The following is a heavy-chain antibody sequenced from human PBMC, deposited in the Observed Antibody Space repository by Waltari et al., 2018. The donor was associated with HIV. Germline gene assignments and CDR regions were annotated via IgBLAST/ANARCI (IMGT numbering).Heavy chain of an antibody. V-gene: IGHV3-74*01. CDR3: ARESVGAIGAFDI. CDR2: INSDGSST. CDR1: GFTFSSYW. D-gene: IGHD1-26*01. Sequence: EVQLVESGGGLVQPGGSLRLSCAASGFTFSSYWMHWFRQAPGKGLVWVSRINSDGSSTSYADSVKGRFTISRDNAKNTLYLQMNSLRAEDTAVYYCARESVGAIGAFDIWGQGTMVTVSS. J-gene: IGHJ3*02.